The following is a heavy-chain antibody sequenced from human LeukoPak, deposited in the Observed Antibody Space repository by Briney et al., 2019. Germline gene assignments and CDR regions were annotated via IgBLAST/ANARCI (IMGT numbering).Heavy chain of an antibody. Sequence: GASVKVSCKASGYTFTSYYMHWVRQAPGQGLEWMGIINPSGGSTSYAQKFQGRVTMTRDMSTSTVYMELSSLRSEDTAVYYCARDGLLLGRGDYSYYYYYMDVWGKGTTVTVSS. CDR2: INPSGGST. J-gene: IGHJ6*03. CDR1: GYTFTSYY. CDR3: ARDGLLLGRGDYSYYYYYMDV. D-gene: IGHD4-17*01. V-gene: IGHV1-46*01.